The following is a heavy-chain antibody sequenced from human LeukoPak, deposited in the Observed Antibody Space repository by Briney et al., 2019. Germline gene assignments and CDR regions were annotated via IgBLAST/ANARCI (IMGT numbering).Heavy chain of an antibody. J-gene: IGHJ4*02. D-gene: IGHD1-26*01. CDR1: GFTFSSYG. CDR2: ISYDGGNK. CDR3: AKTGDKTKWELASYFDY. V-gene: IGHV3-30*18. Sequence: PGRSLRLSCAGSGFTFSSYGMHWVRQAPGKGLGWVAVISYDGGNKYYADSVKGRFTISRDNSKNTLYLQMNSLRAEDTAVYYCAKTGDKTKWELASYFDYWGQGTLVTVSS.